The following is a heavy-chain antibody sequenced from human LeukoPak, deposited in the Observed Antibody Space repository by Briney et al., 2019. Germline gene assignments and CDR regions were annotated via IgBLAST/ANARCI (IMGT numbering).Heavy chain of an antibody. CDR1: GFTFSSYW. D-gene: IGHD3-10*01. CDR3: AKDMMVRGYYYYGMDV. Sequence: GGSLRLSCAASGFTFSSYWMHWVRQAPGKGLVWVSRINSDGSSTSYADSVKGRFTISRDNAKNTLYLQMNSLRAEDTALYYCAKDMMVRGYYYYGMDVWGQGTTVTVSS. V-gene: IGHV3-74*01. CDR2: INSDGSST. J-gene: IGHJ6*02.